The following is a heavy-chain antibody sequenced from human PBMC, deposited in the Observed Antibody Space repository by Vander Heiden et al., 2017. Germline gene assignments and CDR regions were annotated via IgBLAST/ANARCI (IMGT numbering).Heavy chain of an antibody. Sequence: EEQLLEYGGGLVQPGGSLRLSCAASGFTFSSYAMSGVRQAPGKGLEWVSAISGSGGSTYYADSVKGRFTISRDNSKNTLYLQMNSLRAEDTAVYYCAKGNYYDSSGYYDYWGQGTLVTVSS. V-gene: IGHV3-23*01. D-gene: IGHD3-22*01. CDR3: AKGNYYDSSGYYDY. J-gene: IGHJ4*02. CDR2: ISGSGGST. CDR1: GFTFSSYA.